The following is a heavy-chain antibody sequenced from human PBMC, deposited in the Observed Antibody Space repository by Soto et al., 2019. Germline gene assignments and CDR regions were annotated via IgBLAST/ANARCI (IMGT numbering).Heavy chain of an antibody. CDR1: GYTFTSYG. Sequence: ASVEVSCKASGYTFTSYGISWVRQAPGQGLEWMGWISAYNGNTNYAQKLQGRVTMTTDTSTSTAYMELRSPRSDDTAVYYCTTDTIFGVVMYYYYYGMDVWGQGTTVTVSS. D-gene: IGHD3-3*01. V-gene: IGHV1-18*04. J-gene: IGHJ6*02. CDR3: TTDTIFGVVMYYYYYGMDV. CDR2: ISAYNGNT.